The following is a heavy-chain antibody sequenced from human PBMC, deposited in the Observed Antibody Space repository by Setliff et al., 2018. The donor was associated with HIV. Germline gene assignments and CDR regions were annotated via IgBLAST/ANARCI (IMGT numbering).Heavy chain of an antibody. CDR3: VRDVYTSNWYLNWFDP. V-gene: IGHV3-9*01. D-gene: IGHD6-13*01. Sequence: PGGSLRLSCAASGFTFDDYAMHWVRQAPGKGLEWVSGISWNSGSIGYADSVKGRFTISRDNAKNSLYLQMNSLRAEDTAVYYCVRDVYTSNWYLNWFDPWGQGTLVTVSS. J-gene: IGHJ5*02. CDR1: GFTFDDYA. CDR2: ISWNSGSI.